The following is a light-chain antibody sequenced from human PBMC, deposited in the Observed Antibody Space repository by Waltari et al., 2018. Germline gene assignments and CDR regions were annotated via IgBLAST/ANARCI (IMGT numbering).Light chain of an antibody. CDR3: CSYVGLGTYV. V-gene: IGLV2-23*02. CDR2: EVT. J-gene: IGLJ1*01. CDR1: SRAVGNYNL. Sequence: QSGLAQPASASGSPGQSITLTCTGTSRAVGNYNLVSWYQQLPGKAPRPLIYEVTKRAPGTSDRFSASKSGNTASLSISGLQAQEDEADYYCCSYVGLGTYVFGTGTKVTV.